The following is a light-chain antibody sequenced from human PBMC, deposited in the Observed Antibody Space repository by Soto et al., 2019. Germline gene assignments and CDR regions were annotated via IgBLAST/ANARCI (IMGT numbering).Light chain of an antibody. CDR2: DVT. Sequence: QSALTQPASVSGSPGQSITISCTGTSSDVGGYNYVSWHQQHPGKAPKLMIYDVTNRPSGVSNRFSGSKSGNTASLTISGLQAEDEADYYCSSHTSSSTLVVFGGGTKVTVL. CDR1: SSDVGGYNY. V-gene: IGLV2-14*03. CDR3: SSHTSSSTLVV. J-gene: IGLJ2*01.